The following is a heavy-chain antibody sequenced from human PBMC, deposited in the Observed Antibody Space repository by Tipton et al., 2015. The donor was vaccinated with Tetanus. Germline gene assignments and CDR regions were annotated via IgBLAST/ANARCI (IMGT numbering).Heavy chain of an antibody. Sequence: TLSLTCTVSGESMTSFYWSWIRQPPGKGLEWIGSIYESGDTYYIPSLKSRVTISVDTSKNQFSLNLNSMAAADTGVYYCARHQSGYFTPFDYWGQGNLVTVSS. CDR2: IYESGDT. CDR3: ARHQSGYFTPFDY. J-gene: IGHJ4*02. CDR1: GESMTSFY. D-gene: IGHD3-3*01. V-gene: IGHV4-59*05.